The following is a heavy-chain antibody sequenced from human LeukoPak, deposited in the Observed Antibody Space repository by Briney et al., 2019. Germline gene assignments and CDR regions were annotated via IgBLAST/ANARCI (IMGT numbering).Heavy chain of an antibody. V-gene: IGHV4-4*08. CDR1: SGSISSYI. J-gene: IGHJ4*02. CDR3: ARDRLWIEPLDY. Sequence: SETMSLTCTVSSGSISSYIWNWLRQLHGKGLERIGHIYTSGSTNYNPSLKIRITISVDTSNNQFSLRLRSVTAADTATYYCARDRLWIEPLDYWGQGTLVIVSS. CDR2: IYTSGST. D-gene: IGHD5-18*01.